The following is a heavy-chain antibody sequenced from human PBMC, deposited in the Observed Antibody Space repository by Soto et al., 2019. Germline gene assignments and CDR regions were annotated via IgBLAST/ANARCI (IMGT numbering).Heavy chain of an antibody. CDR2: ISWNSGSI. CDR1: GFTFDDYA. V-gene: IGHV3-9*01. CDR3: AKDFRLHCSSTSCYPY. D-gene: IGHD2-2*01. Sequence: GGSLRLSCAASGFTFDDYAMHWVRQAPGKGLEWVSGISWNSGSIGYADSVKGRFTISRDNAKNSLYLQMNSLRAEDTALYYCAKDFRLHCSSTSCYPYWGQGTLVTVAS. J-gene: IGHJ4*02.